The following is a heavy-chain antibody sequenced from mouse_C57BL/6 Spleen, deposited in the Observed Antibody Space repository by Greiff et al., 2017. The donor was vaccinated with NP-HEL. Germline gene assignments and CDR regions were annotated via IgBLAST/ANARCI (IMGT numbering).Heavy chain of an antibody. CDR3: ARKGLRWDAMDD. D-gene: IGHD1-1*01. CDR1: GFSLTSYG. CDR2: IWRGGST. V-gene: IGHV2-2*01. Sequence: QVQLKQSGPGLVQPSQSLSITCTVSGFSLTSYGVHWVRQSPGKGLEWLGVIWRGGSTDYNAAFISRLSISKDNSKSQVFFKMNSLQADDTAIYYCARKGLRWDAMDDWGQGTSVTVSS. J-gene: IGHJ4*01.